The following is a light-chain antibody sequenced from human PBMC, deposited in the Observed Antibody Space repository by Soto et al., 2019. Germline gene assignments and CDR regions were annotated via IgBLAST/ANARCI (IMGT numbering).Light chain of an antibody. Sequence: DIQMTQSPSSLSASVGDRVTITCRASQSISNYLNWYQQKPGKAPKVLIYAATSLQSGVPSRFSGSGSGTDFTLTISSLQPEDFATYYCQQSYNTPRTFGGGTKVDIK. J-gene: IGKJ4*01. CDR2: AAT. CDR3: QQSYNTPRT. V-gene: IGKV1-39*01. CDR1: QSISNY.